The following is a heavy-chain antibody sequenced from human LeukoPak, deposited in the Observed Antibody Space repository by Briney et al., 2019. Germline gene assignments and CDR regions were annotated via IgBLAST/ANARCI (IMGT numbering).Heavy chain of an antibody. CDR2: ISGSGGST. J-gene: IGHJ4*02. CDR3: ASKDRWLPYC. CDR1: GFTFSSYA. D-gene: IGHD5-18*01. Sequence: GGSLRLSCAASGFTFSSYAMRWVRQAPGKGLEWVSAISGSGGSTYYADSVKGRFTISRDNSKNTLYLQMNSLRAEDTAVYYCASKDRWLPYCWGQGTLVTVSS. V-gene: IGHV3-23*01.